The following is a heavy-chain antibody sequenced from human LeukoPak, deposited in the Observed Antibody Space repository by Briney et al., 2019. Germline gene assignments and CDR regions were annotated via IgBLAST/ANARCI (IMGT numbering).Heavy chain of an antibody. J-gene: IGHJ3*02. CDR3: AKDYLDIVVVPAALDAFDI. V-gene: IGHV3-23*01. CDR2: ISGSGGST. Sequence: GGSLRLSCEASGFTFSDYYMSWIRQAPGKGLEWVSVISGSGGSTYYADSVKGRFTISRDNSKNTLYLQMNSLRAEDTAVYYCAKDYLDIVVVPAALDAFDIWGQGTMVTVSS. D-gene: IGHD2-2*03. CDR1: GFTFSDYY.